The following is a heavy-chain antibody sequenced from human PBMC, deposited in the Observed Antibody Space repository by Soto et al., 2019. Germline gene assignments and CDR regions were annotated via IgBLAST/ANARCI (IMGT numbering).Heavy chain of an antibody. CDR2: ISAYNGNT. V-gene: IGHV1-18*01. Sequence: QVQLVQSGAEVKKPGASVKVSCKASGYTFTSYGISWVRQAPGQGLEWMGWISAYNGNTNYAQKLQGRVTMTTDTSTSTAYRELRSLRSDDTAVYYCARDARELLGPDTSFDYWGQGTLVTVSS. CDR1: GYTFTSYG. J-gene: IGHJ4*02. D-gene: IGHD1-26*01. CDR3: ARDARELLGPDTSFDY.